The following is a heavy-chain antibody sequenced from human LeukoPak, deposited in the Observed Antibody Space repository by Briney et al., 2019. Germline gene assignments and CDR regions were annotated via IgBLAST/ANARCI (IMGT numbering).Heavy chain of an antibody. CDR3: ARDSGYSYAFAI. D-gene: IGHD2-21*01. V-gene: IGHV1-2*06. CDR1: GYTFTAHY. Sequence: ASVKVSCKASGYTFTAHYMHWVRQDPGQGLEWMGRINPNSGDTEYGQRFQGKVPLTRDTSSSTANMELRRLRSDDTAVYYCARDSGYSYAFAIWRQGTGV. CDR2: INPNSGDT. J-gene: IGHJ3*02.